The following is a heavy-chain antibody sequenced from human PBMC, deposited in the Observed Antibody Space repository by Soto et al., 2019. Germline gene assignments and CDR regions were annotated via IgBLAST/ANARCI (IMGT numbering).Heavy chain of an antibody. V-gene: IGHV1-8*01. Sequence: ASVKVSCKASGYTFTSYDINWARQATGQGLEWMGWMNPNSGNTGYAQKFQGRVTMTRNTSISTAYMELSSLRSEDTAVYYCARGPVYDILTGYYVDYWGQGTLVTVSS. CDR2: MNPNSGNT. J-gene: IGHJ4*02. D-gene: IGHD3-9*01. CDR1: GYTFTSYD. CDR3: ARGPVYDILTGYYVDY.